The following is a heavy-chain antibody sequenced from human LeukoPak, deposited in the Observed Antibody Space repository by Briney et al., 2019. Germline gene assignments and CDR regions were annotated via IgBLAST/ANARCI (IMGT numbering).Heavy chain of an antibody. CDR1: GFTFSSYS. D-gene: IGHD6-6*01. CDR2: ISSSSSYI. CDR3: ARDPEYSSSSGALDI. V-gene: IGHV3-21*01. J-gene: IGHJ3*02. Sequence: GGSLRLSCAASGFTFSSYSMNWVRQAPGKGLEWVSSISSSSSYIYYADSVKGRFTISRDNAKNSLYLQMNSLRAEDTAVYYCARDPEYSSSSGALDIWGQGTMVTVSS.